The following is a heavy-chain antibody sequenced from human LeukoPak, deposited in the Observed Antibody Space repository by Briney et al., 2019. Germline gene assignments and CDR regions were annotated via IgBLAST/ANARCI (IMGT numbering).Heavy chain of an antibody. V-gene: IGHV1-18*01. D-gene: IGHD3-22*01. J-gene: IGHJ4*02. CDR2: ISAYNGNT. Sequence: ASVKVSCKASGYTFTSYGISWARQAPGQGLEWMGWISAYNGNTNYAQKLQGRVTMTTDTSTSTAYMELRSLRSDDTAVYYCARVLGYDSSGYIAYWGQGTLVTVSS. CDR1: GYTFTSYG. CDR3: ARVLGYDSSGYIAY.